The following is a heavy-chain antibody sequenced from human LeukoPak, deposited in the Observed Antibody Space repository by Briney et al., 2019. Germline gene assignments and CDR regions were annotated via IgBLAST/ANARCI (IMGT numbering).Heavy chain of an antibody. D-gene: IGHD3-16*01. CDR1: GFTFSTYW. CDR3: VTGHYDSRMYFDL. J-gene: IGHJ2*01. Sequence: GGSLRLSCGASGFTFSTYWIHGVRQAPGKGLVWVSQIKFDGSLASYADSVKGRFTISRDNAKNTLYLQMNSLGTEDTAVYYCVTGHYDSRMYFDLWGRGTLVTVSS. V-gene: IGHV3-74*01. CDR2: IKFDGSLA.